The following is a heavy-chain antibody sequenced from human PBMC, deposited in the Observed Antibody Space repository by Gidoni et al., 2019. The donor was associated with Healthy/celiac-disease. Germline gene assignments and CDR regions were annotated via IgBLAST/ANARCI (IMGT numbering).Heavy chain of an antibody. J-gene: IGHJ6*02. V-gene: IGHV3-15*01. D-gene: IGHD2-2*01. CDR1: GFTFSNAW. Sequence: EVQLVESGGGLVKPGGSLRLSCAASGFTFSNAWMSWVRQAPGKGLEWVGRIKSKTDGGTTDYAAPVKGRFTISRDDSKNTLYLQMNSLKTKDTAVYYCTTVPAANPYYYGMDVWGQGTTVTVTS. CDR3: TTVPAANPYYYGMDV. CDR2: IKSKTDGGTT.